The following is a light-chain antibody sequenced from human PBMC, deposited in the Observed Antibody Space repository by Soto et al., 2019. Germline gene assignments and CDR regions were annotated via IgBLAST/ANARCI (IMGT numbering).Light chain of an antibody. Sequence: DSPMTQSPSSLSASVGDRVTITCRASQSISSYLNWYQQNPGKAPKLLIYAASSLQSGVPSRFSGSGSGTDFTLTISSLQPEDFATYYCQQSYSTPPTFGGGTKVEIK. CDR1: QSISSY. CDR2: AAS. CDR3: QQSYSTPPT. V-gene: IGKV1-39*01. J-gene: IGKJ4*01.